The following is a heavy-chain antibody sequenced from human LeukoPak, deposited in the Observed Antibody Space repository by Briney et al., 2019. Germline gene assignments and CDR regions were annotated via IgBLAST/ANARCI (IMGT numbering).Heavy chain of an antibody. CDR2: IYYSGST. J-gene: IGHJ4*02. Sequence: NPSETLSLTCTVSGGSISSYYWSWIRQPPGKGLEWIGYIYYSGSTNYNASLQGRVTISVDTSKNQFSLNLSSVTAADTAVYYCARDKGTSYLSSFDYWGQGTLVTVSS. CDR1: GGSISSYY. V-gene: IGHV4-59*01. D-gene: IGHD6-6*01. CDR3: ARDKGTSYLSSFDY.